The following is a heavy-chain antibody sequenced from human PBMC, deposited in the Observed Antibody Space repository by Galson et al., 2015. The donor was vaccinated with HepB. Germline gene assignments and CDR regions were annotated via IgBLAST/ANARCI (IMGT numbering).Heavy chain of an antibody. CDR3: ARDPPIAGTYTSDDY. V-gene: IGHV1-46*01. Sequence: SVKVSCKASGYIFTGYYIHWVRQAPGQGLEWMGVINPAGGGTTYAQTFQGRVTMTRDTSTSTVYMELSSPRSEDTALYYCARDPPIAGTYTSDDYWGQGTLVTVSS. D-gene: IGHD6-13*01. CDR1: GYIFTGYY. J-gene: IGHJ4*02. CDR2: INPAGGGT.